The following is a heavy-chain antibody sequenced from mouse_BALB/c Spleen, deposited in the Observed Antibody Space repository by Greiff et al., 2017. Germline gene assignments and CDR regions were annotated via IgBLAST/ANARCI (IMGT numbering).Heavy chain of an antibody. CDR2: ISSGGSYT. CDR1: GFTFSSYA. D-gene: IGHD2-4*01. V-gene: IGHV5-9-4*01. Sequence: EVKLVESGGGLVKPGGSLKLSCAASGFTFSSYAMSWVRQSPEKRLEWVAEISSGGSYTYYPDTVTGRFTISRDNAKNTLYLEMSSLRSEDTAMYYCARRGLRPYFDYWGQGTTLTVSS. CDR3: ARRGLRPYFDY. J-gene: IGHJ2*01.